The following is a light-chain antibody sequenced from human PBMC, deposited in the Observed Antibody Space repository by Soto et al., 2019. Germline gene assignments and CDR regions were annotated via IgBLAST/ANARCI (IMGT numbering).Light chain of an antibody. Sequence: QSALTQPRSVSGSPGQSVTISCTGTSSDVGGYNYVTWYQQYPGKAPKVMIYDVKTRPSGVPDRFSGSKSGNTASLTISGLPAEDEADYYCCSYAGDYTFVFGTGTKLTVL. CDR3: CSYAGDYTFV. J-gene: IGLJ1*01. CDR1: SSDVGGYNY. V-gene: IGLV2-11*01. CDR2: DVK.